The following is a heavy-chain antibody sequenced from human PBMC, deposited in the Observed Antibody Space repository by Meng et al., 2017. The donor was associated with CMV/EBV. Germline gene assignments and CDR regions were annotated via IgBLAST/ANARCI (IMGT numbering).Heavy chain of an antibody. CDR3: ARVYSSSEYFDY. D-gene: IGHD6-13*01. V-gene: IGHV1-18*01. Sequence: KASGYTCTSYGISWVRQAPGQGLEWMGWISAYNGNTNYAQKLQGRVTMTTDTSTSTAYMELRSLRSDDTAVYYCARVYSSSEYFDYWGQGTLVTVSS. J-gene: IGHJ4*02. CDR1: GYTCTSYG. CDR2: ISAYNGNT.